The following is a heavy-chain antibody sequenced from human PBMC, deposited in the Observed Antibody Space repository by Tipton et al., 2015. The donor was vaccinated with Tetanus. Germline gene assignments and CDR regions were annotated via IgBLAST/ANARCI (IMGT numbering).Heavy chain of an antibody. Sequence: LRLSCAVSGASISSIYSWSWIRQPPGKGLEWIGYVFRSGSADYNPSLKSRVNISLDRSENQISLMLTSVTAADTAVYYCARVACSSTSCYSHYFDYWGPGSLVTVSS. J-gene: IGHJ4*02. CDR2: VFRSGSA. D-gene: IGHD2-2*01. V-gene: IGHV4-30-2*01. CDR3: ARVACSSTSCYSHYFDY. CDR1: GASISSIYS.